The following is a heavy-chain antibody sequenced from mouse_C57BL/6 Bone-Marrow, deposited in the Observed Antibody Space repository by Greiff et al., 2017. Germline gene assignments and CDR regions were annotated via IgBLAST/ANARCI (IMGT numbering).Heavy chain of an antibody. Sequence: VQLKESGPGLVQPSQSLSLTCSVTGYSITSGYYWNWIRQFPGNKLEWMGYISYDGSNNYNPSLKNRISITSDTSKNQLCLKLNSVTTEDTATYYCAREYADAMDYWGQGTSVTVSS. CDR2: ISYDGSN. J-gene: IGHJ4*01. CDR3: AREYADAMDY. CDR1: GYSITSGYY. V-gene: IGHV3-6*01.